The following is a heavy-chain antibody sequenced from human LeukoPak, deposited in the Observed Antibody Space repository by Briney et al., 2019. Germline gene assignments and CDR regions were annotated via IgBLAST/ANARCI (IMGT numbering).Heavy chain of an antibody. Sequence: PGGSLRLSCAASGFTFSSYSMNWVRQAPGKGLEWVSYISSSSSTIYYADSVKGRFTISRDNAKNSLYLQMNSLRAEDTAVYYCARDLGGYDFRYWGQGTLVTVSS. D-gene: IGHD5-12*01. V-gene: IGHV3-48*01. CDR3: ARDLGGYDFRY. CDR2: ISSSSSTI. CDR1: GFTFSSYS. J-gene: IGHJ4*02.